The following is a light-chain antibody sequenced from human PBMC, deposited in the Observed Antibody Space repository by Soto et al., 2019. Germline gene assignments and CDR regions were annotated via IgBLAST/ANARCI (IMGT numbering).Light chain of an antibody. Sequence: QSALTQPASVSGSPGQSITISCTGTSSDVGAYDYVSWYQQHPGKAPKFMLYEVSNRPSGLSDRFSGSKSGNTASLTISGLQAEDEADYYCSSFTTSKTGVFGGGTQLTVL. CDR2: EVS. V-gene: IGLV2-14*01. J-gene: IGLJ3*02. CDR1: SSDVGAYDY. CDR3: SSFTTSKTGV.